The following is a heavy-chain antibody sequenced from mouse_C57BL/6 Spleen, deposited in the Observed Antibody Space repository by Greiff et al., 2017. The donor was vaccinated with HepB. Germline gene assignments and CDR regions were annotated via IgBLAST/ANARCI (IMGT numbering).Heavy chain of an antibody. CDR2: INPSSGYT. J-gene: IGHJ2*01. Sequence: VQLQQSGAELARPGASVKMSCKASGYTFTSYTMHWVKQRPGQGLEWIGYINPSSGYTKYNQKFKDKATLTADKSSSTAYMQLSSLTSEDSAVYYCARYDYYGSGLDYWGQGTTLTVSS. CDR1: GYTFTSYT. D-gene: IGHD1-1*01. CDR3: ARYDYYGSGLDY. V-gene: IGHV1-4*01.